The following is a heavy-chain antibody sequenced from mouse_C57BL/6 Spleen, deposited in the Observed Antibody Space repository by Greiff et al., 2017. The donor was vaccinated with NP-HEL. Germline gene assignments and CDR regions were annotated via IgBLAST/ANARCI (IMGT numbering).Heavy chain of an antibody. J-gene: IGHJ2*01. CDR2: ISYDGGN. CDR1: GYSITSGYY. CDR3: AREDYGSSFDY. D-gene: IGHD1-1*01. V-gene: IGHV3-6*01. Sequence: DVQLQESGPGLVKPSQSLSLTCSVTGYSITSGYYWNWIRQFPGNKLEWMGYISYDGGNNYNPPLKNRISITRDTSKNQFFLKLNSVTTEDTATYYCAREDYGSSFDYWGQGTTLTVSS.